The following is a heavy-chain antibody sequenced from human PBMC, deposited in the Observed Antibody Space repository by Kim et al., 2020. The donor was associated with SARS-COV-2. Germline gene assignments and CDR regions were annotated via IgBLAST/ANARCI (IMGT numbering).Heavy chain of an antibody. CDR1: GFTFSSYA. V-gene: IGHV3-23*01. J-gene: IGHJ3*02. Sequence: GGSLRLSCAASGFTFSSYAMSWVRQAPGKGLEWVSAISGSGGSTYYADSVKGRFTISRDNSKNTLYLQMNSLRAEDTAVYYCAKTVPPYCSGGSCYQGAFDIWGQGTMVTVSS. D-gene: IGHD2-15*01. CDR3: AKTVPPYCSGGSCYQGAFDI. CDR2: ISGSGGST.